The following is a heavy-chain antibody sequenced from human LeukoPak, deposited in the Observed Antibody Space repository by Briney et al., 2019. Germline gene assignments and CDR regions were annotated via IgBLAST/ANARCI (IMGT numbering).Heavy chain of an antibody. CDR1: GGSISSYY. V-gene: IGHV4-59*01. CDR3: ARRHTYYYGSGRHTAPWYFDL. CDR2: IYYSGST. J-gene: IGHJ2*01. D-gene: IGHD3-10*01. Sequence: SETLSLTCTVSGGSISSYYWSWIRQPPGKGLEWIGYIYYSGSTNYNPSLKSRVTISVDTSKNQFSLKLSSVTAADTAVYYCARRHTYYYGSGRHTAPWYFDLWGRGTLVTVSS.